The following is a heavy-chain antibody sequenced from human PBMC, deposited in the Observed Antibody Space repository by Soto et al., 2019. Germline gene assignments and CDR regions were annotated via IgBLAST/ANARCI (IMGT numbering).Heavy chain of an antibody. V-gene: IGHV4-59*01. D-gene: IGHD6-13*01. CDR3: ARGDSAAGWSFFDY. CDR1: GGSISSYY. CDR2: IYCSGST. J-gene: IGHJ4*02. Sequence: SETRSRTCTVSGGSISSYYWSWIRQPPGKGLEWIGYIYCSGSTKYNPSLKSRVTISVDTSKNQFSLKLSSVTAADTAVYYCARGDSAAGWSFFDYWGQRALVTVSS.